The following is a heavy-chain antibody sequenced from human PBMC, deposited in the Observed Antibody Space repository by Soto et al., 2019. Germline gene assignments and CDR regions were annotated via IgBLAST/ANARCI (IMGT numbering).Heavy chain of an antibody. D-gene: IGHD3-22*01. J-gene: IGHJ4*02. V-gene: IGHV1-69*01. CDR2: IIPIFGTA. CDR1: GGTFRSYA. Sequence: QVQLVQSGAGVKKLGSSVKVSCKASGGTFRSYAITWVRKAPGQGLGWMGGIIPIFGTANYAQKFQGRVTITADESTSTAYMELSSLRSEDTAVYYCARGYDSSGPYMSQAIYYFDYWGQGTLVTVSS. CDR3: ARGYDSSGPYMSQAIYYFDY.